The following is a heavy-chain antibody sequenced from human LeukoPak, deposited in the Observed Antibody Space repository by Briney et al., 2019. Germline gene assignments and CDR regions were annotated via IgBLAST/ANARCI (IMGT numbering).Heavy chain of an antibody. D-gene: IGHD3-10*01. V-gene: IGHV1-69*04. CDR3: ARGTVSGSYYNDGLGY. CDR1: GGTFSSYA. CDR2: IIPILGIA. Sequence: PSLKVSCKASGGTFSSYAISWVRQAPGQGLEWMGRIIPILGIANYAQKFQGRVTITADKSTSTAYMELSSLRSEDTAVYYCARGTVSGSYYNDGLGYWGQGTLVTVSS. J-gene: IGHJ4*02.